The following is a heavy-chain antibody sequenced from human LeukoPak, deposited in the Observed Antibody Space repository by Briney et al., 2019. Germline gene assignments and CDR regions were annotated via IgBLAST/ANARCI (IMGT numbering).Heavy chain of an antibody. CDR1: GGSISRSDYY. D-gene: IGHD3-9*01. J-gene: IGHJ4*02. Sequence: PSETLSLTCSVSGGSISRSDYYWSWLRQPPGKGLEWVGFTDDSGNTFYNPSLKSRVSISVDTSKNQFSLRMSSVTAADTAVYYCAASKNWFFDYWGQGTLVTVSS. V-gene: IGHV4-30-4*01. CDR2: TDDSGNT. CDR3: AASKNWFFDY.